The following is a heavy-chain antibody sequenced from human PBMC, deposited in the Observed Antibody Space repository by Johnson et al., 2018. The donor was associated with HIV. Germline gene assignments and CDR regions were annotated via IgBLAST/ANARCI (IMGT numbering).Heavy chain of an antibody. CDR1: GITVSSSY. V-gene: IGHV3-66*01. CDR2: IYSGGST. D-gene: IGHD2-21*02. Sequence: VQLVESGGGLVQPGGSLRLSCAASGITVSSSYMSWVRQAPGKGLEWVSVIYSGGSTYYADSVKGRFTISRDTSKNTLYLQMNSLRANDTAVYHCARGHSDLVTASDIWGHGTMVTVSS. CDR3: ARGHSDLVTASDI. J-gene: IGHJ3*02.